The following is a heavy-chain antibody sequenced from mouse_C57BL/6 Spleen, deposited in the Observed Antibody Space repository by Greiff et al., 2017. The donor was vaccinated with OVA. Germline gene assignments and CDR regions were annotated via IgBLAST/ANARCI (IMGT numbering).Heavy chain of an antibody. Sequence: QVQLQQPGTELVKPGASVKLSCKASGYTFTSYWMHWVKQRPGQGLEWIGNINPSNGGTNYNEKFKSKATLTVDKSSSTAYMQLSSLTSEDAAVYDCVRFGGNYELFPWFAYWGQGTLVTVSA. CDR1: GYTFTSYW. CDR2: INPSNGGT. V-gene: IGHV1-53*01. CDR3: VRFGGNYELFPWFAY. D-gene: IGHD2-1*01. J-gene: IGHJ3*01.